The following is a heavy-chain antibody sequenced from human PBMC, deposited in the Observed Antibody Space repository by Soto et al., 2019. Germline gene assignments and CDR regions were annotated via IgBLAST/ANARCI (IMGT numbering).Heavy chain of an antibody. Sequence: PSETLSLTCTVSGGSISSYCWSWIRQPPGKGLEWIRYIYYSGSTNYNPSLKSRATISVDTSKNQFSLKLSSVTAADTAVYYCAGTNWSGYPSVAFDIWGQGTMVTVSS. CDR2: IYYSGST. D-gene: IGHD3-3*01. CDR1: GGSISSYC. CDR3: AGTNWSGYPSVAFDI. V-gene: IGHV4-59*01. J-gene: IGHJ3*02.